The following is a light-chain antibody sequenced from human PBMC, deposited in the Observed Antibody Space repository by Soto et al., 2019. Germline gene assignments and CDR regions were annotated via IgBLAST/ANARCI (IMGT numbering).Light chain of an antibody. CDR2: GAS. CDR3: QQYDNWPPWT. V-gene: IGKV3-15*01. CDR1: QSVSSN. J-gene: IGKJ1*01. Sequence: EIVMTQSPATLSVSPGERATLSCRASQSVSSNLAWYQQKPGQAPRLLIYGASTRATGIPARFGGSGSGTEFTLTLSSLQSEDFAVYYCQQYDNWPPWTFGQGTKVEIK.